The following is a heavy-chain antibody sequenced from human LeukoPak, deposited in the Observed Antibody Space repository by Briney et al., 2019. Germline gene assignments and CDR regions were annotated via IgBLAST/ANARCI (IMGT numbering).Heavy chain of an antibody. CDR2: IYYSGST. J-gene: IGHJ2*01. D-gene: IGHD1-7*01. Sequence: PSETLSLTCTVSGGSISSYYWSWIRQPPGKGLEWIGYIYYSGSTNYNPSLKSRVTISVDTSKNQFSLKLSSVTAADTAVYYCARASRYNWSYVPEKYFDLWGRGTLVTVSS. CDR3: ARASRYNWSYVPEKYFDL. CDR1: GGSISSYY. V-gene: IGHV4-59*01.